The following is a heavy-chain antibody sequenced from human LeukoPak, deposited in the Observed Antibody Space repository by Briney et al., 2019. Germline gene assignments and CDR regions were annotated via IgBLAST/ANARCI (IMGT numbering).Heavy chain of an antibody. Sequence: SVKVSCKASGGTFSSYAISWVRQAPGQGLEWMGGIIPIFGTANYAQKFQGRVTITADESTSTAYMELSSLRSEDTAVYYCAIDGPYNYYDSSGYYSSLDYWGQGTLVTVSS. D-gene: IGHD3-22*01. CDR3: AIDGPYNYYDSSGYYSSLDY. CDR2: IIPIFGTA. J-gene: IGHJ4*02. V-gene: IGHV1-69*13. CDR1: GGTFSSYA.